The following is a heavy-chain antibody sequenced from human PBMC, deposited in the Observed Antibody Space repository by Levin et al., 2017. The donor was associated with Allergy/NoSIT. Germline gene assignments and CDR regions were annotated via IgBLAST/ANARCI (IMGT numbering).Heavy chain of an antibody. J-gene: IGHJ3*02. CDR3: TRIDGDAGYALDI. V-gene: IGHV3-73*01. D-gene: IGHD3-9*01. CDR1: GLTFRDSN. CDR2: IRSKANNYAT. Sequence: GGSLRLSCAASGLTFRDSNMHWVRRASGKGLEWVARIRSKANNYATAYSASVKGRFTVARDDSTNTAHLHMNSLKTKATAVYDCTRIDGDAGYALDIWGQGTMVTVSS.